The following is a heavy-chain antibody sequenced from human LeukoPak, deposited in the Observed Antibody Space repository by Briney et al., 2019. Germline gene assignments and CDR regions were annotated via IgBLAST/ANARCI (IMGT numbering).Heavy chain of an antibody. J-gene: IGHJ4*02. CDR2: IYSSGST. D-gene: IGHD5-18*01. Sequence: SQTLSLTCTVSGGSISSGGYYWSWIRQHPGKGLEWIGYIYSSGSTYYNPPLKSRVTISLDTSKNQFSLKLSSVTAADTAVYYCARGIPLSRFDNWGQGTLVTVSS. CDR3: ARGIPLSRFDN. V-gene: IGHV4-31*03. CDR1: GGSISSGGYY.